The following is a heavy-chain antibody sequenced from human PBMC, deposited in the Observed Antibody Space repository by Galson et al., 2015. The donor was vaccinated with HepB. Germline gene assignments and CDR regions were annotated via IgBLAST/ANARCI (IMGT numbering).Heavy chain of an antibody. CDR2: INSDGTRT. CDR1: GFAFHTYW. D-gene: IGHD6-13*01. CDR3: DSDPTPYSSSWFDY. V-gene: IGHV3-74*01. J-gene: IGHJ4*02. Sequence: SLRLSCAASGFAFHTYWMHWVRQAPGKGLVWVSRINSDGTRTPYADSVMGRFTISRDNAKNTLYLQMHSQRVEDTAVYYCDSDPTPYSSSWFDYWGRGNLVTVSS.